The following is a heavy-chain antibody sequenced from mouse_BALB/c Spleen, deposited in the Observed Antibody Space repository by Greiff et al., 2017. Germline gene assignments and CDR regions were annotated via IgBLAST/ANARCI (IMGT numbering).Heavy chain of an antibody. J-gene: IGHJ1*01. CDR3: TMDGNYGYFDV. CDR1: GYSFTSYW. CDR2: IYPGNSDT. D-gene: IGHD2-1*01. Sequence: EVQLQQSGTVLARPGASVKMSCKASGYSFTSYWMHWVKQRPGQGLEWIGAIYPGNSDTSYNQKFKGKAKLTAVTSASTAYMELSSLTNEDSAVYYCTMDGNYGYFDVWGAGTTVTVSS. V-gene: IGHV1-5*01.